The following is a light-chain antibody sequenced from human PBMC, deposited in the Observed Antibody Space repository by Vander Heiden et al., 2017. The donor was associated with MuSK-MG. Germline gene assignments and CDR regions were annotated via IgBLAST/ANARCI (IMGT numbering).Light chain of an antibody. J-gene: IGLJ2*01. CDR1: SSDVGAYNY. CDR3: SSATGTTTAV. CDR2: DVI. Sequence: QSALPQPASVSGCPGLSITISCAGSSSDVGAYNYVCWYQQYPGKAPKLIIYDVIHRLAGVSNRFSGSKSGNTASLTISGHQHEDEADYYGSSATGTTTAVFGGGTKLTVL. V-gene: IGLV2-14*01.